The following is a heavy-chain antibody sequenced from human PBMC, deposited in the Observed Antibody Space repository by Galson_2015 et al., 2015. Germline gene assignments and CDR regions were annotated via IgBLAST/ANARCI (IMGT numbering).Heavy chain of an antibody. J-gene: IGHJ3*02. CDR1: GFTFSSYA. V-gene: IGHV3-30-3*01. Sequence: SLRLSCAASGFTFSSYAMHWVRQAPGKGLEWVAVISYDGSNKYYADSVKGRFTISGDNSKNTLYLQMNSLRAEDTAVYYCARAPVTTFLGAFDIWGQGTMVTVSS. CDR2: ISYDGSNK. CDR3: ARAPVTTFLGAFDI. D-gene: IGHD4-17*01.